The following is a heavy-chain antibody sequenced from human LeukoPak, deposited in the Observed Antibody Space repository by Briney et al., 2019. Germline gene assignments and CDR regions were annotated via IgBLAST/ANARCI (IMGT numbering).Heavy chain of an antibody. CDR1: GYTFTSYG. CDR3: ARGYCSGGSCYFDY. V-gene: IGHV1-18*01. Sequence: ASVKVSCKASGYTFTSYGISWVRQAPGQGLAWMGWISAYNGNTNYAQKLQGRVTMTTDTSTSTAYMELRSLRSDDTAVYSCARGYCSGGSCYFDYWGQGTLVTVSS. J-gene: IGHJ4*02. CDR2: ISAYNGNT. D-gene: IGHD2-15*01.